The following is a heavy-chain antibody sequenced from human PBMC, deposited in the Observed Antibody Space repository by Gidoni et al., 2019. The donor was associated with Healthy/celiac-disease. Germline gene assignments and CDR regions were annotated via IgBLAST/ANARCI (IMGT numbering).Heavy chain of an antibody. CDR3: AKGPGYYYDSSGQGFFDY. D-gene: IGHD3-22*01. J-gene: IGHJ4*02. Sequence: EVQLLESGGGLVQPGGSLRLSCSASGFNFSSYAMSWVRQAPGKGLGWGAAISGSGCSTDYADSVKGRFTISRDNSKNTLYLQMNSLRAEDTAVYYCAKGPGYYYDSSGQGFFDYWGQGTLVTVSS. V-gene: IGHV3-23*01. CDR2: ISGSGCST. CDR1: GFNFSSYA.